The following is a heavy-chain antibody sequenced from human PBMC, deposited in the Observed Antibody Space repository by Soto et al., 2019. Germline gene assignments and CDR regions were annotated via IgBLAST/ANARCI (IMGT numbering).Heavy chain of an antibody. V-gene: IGHV1-2*02. Sequence: RASVKVSCKASGYTFTGYYMHWVRQAPGQGLEWMGWINPNSGGTNYAQKFQGRVTMTRDTSIGTAYMELSRLRSDDTAVYYCAREGQLWLLRAFDIWGQGTMVTVSS. J-gene: IGHJ3*02. CDR3: AREGQLWLLRAFDI. CDR1: GYTFTGYY. CDR2: INPNSGGT. D-gene: IGHD5-18*01.